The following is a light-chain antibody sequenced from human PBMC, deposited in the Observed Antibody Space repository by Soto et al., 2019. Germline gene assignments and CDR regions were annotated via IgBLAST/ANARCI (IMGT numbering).Light chain of an antibody. V-gene: IGKV3-20*01. Sequence: EIVLTQSPGTLSLSPGERATLSCRASLSVTSNFLAWYQQKPGQAPRLLLYDASNRATGVPDRFSGSGSGTDFCLTISRLEPEDFAVYYCQQYGSSVWTFGQGTKVEIK. CDR1: LSVTSNF. J-gene: IGKJ1*01. CDR3: QQYGSSVWT. CDR2: DAS.